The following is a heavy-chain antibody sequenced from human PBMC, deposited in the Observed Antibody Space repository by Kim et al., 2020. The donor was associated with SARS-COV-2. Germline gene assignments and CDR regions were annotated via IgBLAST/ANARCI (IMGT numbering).Heavy chain of an antibody. V-gene: IGHV4-4*02. Sequence: YNPSLKSRVTISVDKSTNQFSRKLCSVTAADTAVYYCARVSVLMVCAQDYWGQGTLVTVYS. J-gene: IGHJ4*02. CDR3: ARVSVLMVCAQDY. D-gene: IGHD2-8*01.